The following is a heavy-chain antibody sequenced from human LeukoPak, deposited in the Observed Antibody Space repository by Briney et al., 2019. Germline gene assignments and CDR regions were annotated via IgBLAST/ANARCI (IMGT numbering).Heavy chain of an antibody. CDR3: ARDRNSGALDY. V-gene: IGHV3-48*03. CDR1: GFTFSSYE. Sequence: GGSLRLSCAASGFTFSSYEMNWVRQAPGKGLEWVSYISSSGSTIYYADSVKGRFTISRDNAKNSLYLQMNSLRAEDTAVYYCARDRNSGALDYWGQGTLVTVSS. CDR2: ISSSGSTI. D-gene: IGHD4/OR15-4a*01. J-gene: IGHJ4*02.